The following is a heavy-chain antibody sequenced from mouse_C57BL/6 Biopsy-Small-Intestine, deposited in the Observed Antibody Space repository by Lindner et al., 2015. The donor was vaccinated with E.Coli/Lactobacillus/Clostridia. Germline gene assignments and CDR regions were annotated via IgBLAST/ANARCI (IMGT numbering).Heavy chain of an antibody. Sequence: VQLQESGPVLVKPGASVKMSCKASGYTFTDYYMNWVKQSHGKSLEWIGVINPYNGGTSYNQKFKGKATLTVDKSSSTAYMELNSLTSEDSAVYYCANYFGSNYGFVYWGQGTLVTVSA. V-gene: IGHV1-19*01. CDR3: ANYFGSNYGFVY. D-gene: IGHD1-1*01. CDR1: GYTFTDYY. J-gene: IGHJ3*01. CDR2: INPYNGGT.